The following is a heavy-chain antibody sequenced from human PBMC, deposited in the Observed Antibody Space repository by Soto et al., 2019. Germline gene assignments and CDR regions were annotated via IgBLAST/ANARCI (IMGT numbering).Heavy chain of an antibody. CDR2: ISSTSNYI. V-gene: IGHV3-21*06. Sequence: GVSLRLSCAASGLNFSNYNVNWVSKDTGKGLEWVSSISSTSNYIYYADSVKGRFTISRDNAQNSLFLQMNSLRVEDTAVYYCARVVYYDSSGYQYWGQGTLVTVSS. D-gene: IGHD3-22*01. CDR1: GLNFSNYN. J-gene: IGHJ4*02. CDR3: ARVVYYDSSGYQY.